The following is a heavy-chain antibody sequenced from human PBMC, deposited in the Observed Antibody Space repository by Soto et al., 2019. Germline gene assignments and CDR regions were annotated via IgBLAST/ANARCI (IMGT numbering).Heavy chain of an antibody. Sequence: GGSLRLSCAASGFTFSSYGMHWVRQAPGKGLEWVAVIWYDGSNKYYADSVKGRFTISRDNSKNTLYLQMNSLRAEDTAVYYCARAYYYGSGSSWFDPWGQGTLDTVSS. D-gene: IGHD3-10*01. V-gene: IGHV3-33*01. CDR2: IWYDGSNK. CDR1: GFTFSSYG. J-gene: IGHJ5*02. CDR3: ARAYYYGSGSSWFDP.